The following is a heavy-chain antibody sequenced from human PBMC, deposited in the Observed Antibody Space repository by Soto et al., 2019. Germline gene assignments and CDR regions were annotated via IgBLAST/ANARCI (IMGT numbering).Heavy chain of an antibody. CDR2: TYYRSKWYN. Sequence: SQTLSLTCAISGDSVSSNSAAWNWIRQSPSRGLEWLGRTYYRSKWYNDYAVSVKSRITINPDTSKNLGSVTAADTAMYYCASEGAGRAPINIWGPGTMVTVSS. CDR3: ASEGAGRAPINI. V-gene: IGHV6-1*01. D-gene: IGHD2-21*01. J-gene: IGHJ3*02. CDR1: GDSVSSNSAA.